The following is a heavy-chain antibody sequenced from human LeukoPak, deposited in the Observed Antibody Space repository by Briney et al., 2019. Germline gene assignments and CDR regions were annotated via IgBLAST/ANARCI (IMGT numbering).Heavy chain of an antibody. CDR2: INHSGST. V-gene: IGHV4-34*01. D-gene: IGHD6-13*01. J-gene: IGHJ3*02. CDR3: ARVRGIAAAGTVANAFDI. CDR1: GGSFSGYY. Sequence: SETLSLTCAVYGGSFSGYYWSWIRQPPGKGLEWIGGINHSGSTNYNPSLKSRVTISVDTSKNQFSLKLSSVTAADTAVYYCARVRGIAAAGTVANAFDIWGQGTMVTVSS.